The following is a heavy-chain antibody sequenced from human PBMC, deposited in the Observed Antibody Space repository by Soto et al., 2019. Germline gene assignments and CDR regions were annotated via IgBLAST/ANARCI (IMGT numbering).Heavy chain of an antibody. CDR3: AKAPYVDTAMVTVYDY. J-gene: IGHJ4*02. Sequence: GGSLRLSCAASGFTFSSYAMSWVRQAPGKGLEWVSAISGSGGSTYYADSVKGRFTISRDNSKNTLYLQMNSLRAEDTAVYYCAKAPYVDTAMVTVYDYWGQGTLVTVSS. D-gene: IGHD5-18*01. V-gene: IGHV3-23*01. CDR2: ISGSGGST. CDR1: GFTFSSYA.